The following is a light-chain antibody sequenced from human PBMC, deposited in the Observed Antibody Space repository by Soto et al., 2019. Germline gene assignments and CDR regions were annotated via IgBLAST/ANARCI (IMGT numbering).Light chain of an antibody. CDR1: SSDVGAYKY. Sequence: QSALTQPASVSGSPGQSITISCTGTSSDVGAYKYVSWYQQHPGKAPKVMIYEVSNRPSGVSSRFSASKSAYTASLTISGLQAEDEANYYCSSFTTSYFYVFGPGTKLTVL. V-gene: IGLV2-14*01. J-gene: IGLJ1*01. CDR2: EVS. CDR3: SSFTTSYFYV.